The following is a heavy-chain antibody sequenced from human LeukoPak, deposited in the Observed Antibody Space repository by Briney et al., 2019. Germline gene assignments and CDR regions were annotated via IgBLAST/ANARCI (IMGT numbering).Heavy chain of an antibody. CDR2: ISGSGGST. J-gene: IGHJ4*02. CDR3: AKDSGSI. Sequence: GGSLRLSCAASGFTFSYHWMHWVRQVPGKGLEWVSAISGSGGSTYYADSVKGRFTISRDNSKNTLYLQMNSLRAEDTAVYYCAKDSGSIRGQGTLVTVSS. CDR1: GFTFSYHW. V-gene: IGHV3-23*01.